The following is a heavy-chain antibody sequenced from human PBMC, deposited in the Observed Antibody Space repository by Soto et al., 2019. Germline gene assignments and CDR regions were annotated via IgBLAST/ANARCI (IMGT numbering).Heavy chain of an antibody. Sequence: ASVKVSCKASGYSFNTYGISWVRLAPGQGLEWMGWISGYNGNRNYAQKLQGRVTVTADTSTSTAYMELRSLRSDDTAVYYCARRSYDFWNWFYPWVQGTLVTVSA. CDR1: GYSFNTYG. CDR3: ARRSYDFWNWFYP. J-gene: IGHJ5*02. D-gene: IGHD3-3*01. CDR2: ISGYNGNR. V-gene: IGHV1-18*01.